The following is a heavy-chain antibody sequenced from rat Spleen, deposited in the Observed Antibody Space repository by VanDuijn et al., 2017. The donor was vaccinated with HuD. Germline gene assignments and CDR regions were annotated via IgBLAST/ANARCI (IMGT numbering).Heavy chain of an antibody. D-gene: IGHD1-1*01. CDR2: IWGDGHT. CDR1: GFSLTNYG. J-gene: IGHJ2*01. Sequence: QVQLKESGPVLVQASETLSLTSTVSGFSLTNYGVIWVLQPPGKGLEWMGIIWGDGHTNYNSALKSRLSINRDTSKSQVFLKMNRLQTDDTAIYYCTRDGFYFPWGQGVMVTVSS. V-gene: IGHV2S75*01. CDR3: TRDGFYFP.